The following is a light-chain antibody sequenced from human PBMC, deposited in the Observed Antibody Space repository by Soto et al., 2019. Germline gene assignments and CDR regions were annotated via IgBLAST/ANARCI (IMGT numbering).Light chain of an antibody. CDR3: SSYAGSNIPVV. V-gene: IGLV2-8*01. CDR2: EVS. CDR1: SSDVGGYNY. J-gene: IGLJ2*01. Sequence: VLTQPPSASGSPGQSVTISCTGTSSDVGGYNYVSWYQQHPGKAPKLMIYEVSKRPSGVPDRFSGSKSGNTASLTVSGLQAEDEADYYCSSYAGSNIPVVFGGGTKVTVL.